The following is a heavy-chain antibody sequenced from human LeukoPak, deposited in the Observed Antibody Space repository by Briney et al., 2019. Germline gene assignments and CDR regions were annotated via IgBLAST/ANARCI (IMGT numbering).Heavy chain of an antibody. CDR1: GYTFTSYG. CDR3: ARGGIDYYDSSGYYSAFDI. D-gene: IGHD3-22*01. CDR2: ISAYNGNT. V-gene: IGHV1-18*01. J-gene: IGHJ3*02. Sequence: ASVKVSCKASGYTFTSYGISWVRQAPGQGLEWMGWISAYNGNTNYAQKLQGRVTMTTDTSTSTAYMELRSLRSDDTAVYYCARGGIDYYDSSGYYSAFDIWGQGTMVTVSS.